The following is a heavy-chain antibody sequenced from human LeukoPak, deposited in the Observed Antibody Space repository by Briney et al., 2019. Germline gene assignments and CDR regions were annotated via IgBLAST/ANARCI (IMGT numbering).Heavy chain of an antibody. CDR1: SYX. V-gene: IGHV4-59*01. CDR2: IYYSGST. CDR3: XXXXXXXXXXXXXX. Sequence: SYXXSXIRQPPXKXXXXVGYIYYSGSTXYNPSLKSRVTISVKXXKKQFSLKLSSVTAADTAVYYCXXXXXXXXXXXXXXWGXXXXXTVSS. J-gene: IGHJ3*01.